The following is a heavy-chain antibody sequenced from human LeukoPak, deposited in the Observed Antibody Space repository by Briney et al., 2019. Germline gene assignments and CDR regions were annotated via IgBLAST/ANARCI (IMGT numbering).Heavy chain of an antibody. CDR2: FDPEDGET. D-gene: IGHD2-21*02. J-gene: IGHJ6*02. CDR1: GYTLTQLS. V-gene: IGHV1-24*01. CDR3: ATNPGGDRLYYYYGLDV. Sequence: GASVKVSCKGSGYTLTQLSMQWVRQAPGKGLEWMGGFDPEDGETIYAQKFQGRVTMTEDTSTDTAYMELSSLRSEDTAVYYCATNPGGDRLYYYYGLDVWGQGTTVTVSS.